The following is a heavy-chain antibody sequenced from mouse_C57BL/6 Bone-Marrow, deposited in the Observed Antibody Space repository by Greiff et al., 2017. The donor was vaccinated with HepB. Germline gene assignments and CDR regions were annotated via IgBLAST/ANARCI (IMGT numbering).Heavy chain of an antibody. Sequence: DVKLVESGGGLVQPGGSLKLSCAASGFTFSDYYMYWVRQTPEKRLEWVAYISNGGGSTYYPDTVKGRFTISRDNAKNTLYLQMSRLKSEDTAMYYCARLRREGGYYFDYWGQGTTLTVSS. CDR1: GFTFSDYY. D-gene: IGHD2-12*01. CDR2: ISNGGGST. V-gene: IGHV5-12*01. J-gene: IGHJ2*01. CDR3: ARLRREGGYYFDY.